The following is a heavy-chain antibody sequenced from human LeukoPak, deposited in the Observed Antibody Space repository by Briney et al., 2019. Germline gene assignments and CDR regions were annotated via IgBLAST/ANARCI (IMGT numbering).Heavy chain of an antibody. Sequence: SETLSLTCTVSGASMRTFSWTWIRQSPGKQLEWIGYVYSSGTTKYNPSLKSRASISIDLSRNQFSLDLHSVTSADTGLYFCARDDTVGILDLWGQGILVTVSS. CDR1: GASMRTFS. D-gene: IGHD7-27*01. V-gene: IGHV4-59*01. J-gene: IGHJ5*02. CDR2: VYSSGTT. CDR3: ARDDTVGILDL.